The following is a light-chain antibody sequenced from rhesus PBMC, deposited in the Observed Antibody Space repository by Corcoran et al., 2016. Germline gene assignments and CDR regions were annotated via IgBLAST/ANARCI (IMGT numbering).Light chain of an antibody. CDR1: SSDIGDYNY. Sequence: QAALTQSSSVSGSPGQSVTISCTGLSSDIGDYNYVSWYQQYPGKVPKLIIYEVSKRPSGAADRFSGSKSGNTASLTISGLQAEDDADYYCSSYAKSSAIIFGTGTRLTVL. CDR2: EVS. V-gene: IGLV2-13*02. CDR3: SSYAKSSAII. J-gene: IGLJ1*01.